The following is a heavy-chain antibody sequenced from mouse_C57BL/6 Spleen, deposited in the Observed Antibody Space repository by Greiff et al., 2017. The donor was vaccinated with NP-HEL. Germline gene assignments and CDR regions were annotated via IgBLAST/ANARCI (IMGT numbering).Heavy chain of an antibody. J-gene: IGHJ4*01. CDR2: IDPEDGET. CDR3: AGSGDYGNGYYAMDD. V-gene: IGHV14-2*01. D-gene: IGHD2-1*01. CDR1: GFNITDYY. Sequence: DVQLQESGAELVKPGASVKLSCTASGFNITDYYMHWVKQRTEQGLEWIGRIDPEDGETKYAPKFQGKATITAATSSNTASLQLSSRTSEDTAVYYCAGSGDYGNGYYAMDDWGQGASVTVAS.